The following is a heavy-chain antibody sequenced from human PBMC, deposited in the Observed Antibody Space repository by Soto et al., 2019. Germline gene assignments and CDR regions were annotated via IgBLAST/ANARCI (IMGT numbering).Heavy chain of an antibody. V-gene: IGHV1-2*02. Sequence: QLVQSGAELKKPGASVRVSCKTSGPTFIAYYIHWVRQAPGQGLEWMGWIDPKSGGTTYEQKFLGRVTMTRDTSINTAYMDLNRLTSDDTAVDYCARVSVDVPEWGQGTLITVPS. CDR1: GPTFIAYY. CDR2: IDPKSGGT. CDR3: ARVSVDVPE. J-gene: IGHJ4*02. D-gene: IGHD5-12*01.